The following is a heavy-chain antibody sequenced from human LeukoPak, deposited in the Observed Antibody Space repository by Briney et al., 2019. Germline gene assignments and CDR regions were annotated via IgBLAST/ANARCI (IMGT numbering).Heavy chain of an antibody. CDR1: GYTFTSYG. V-gene: IGHV1-69*13. J-gene: IGHJ6*02. CDR2: IIPIFGTA. D-gene: IGHD2-15*01. CDR3: ARDLLGMDV. Sequence: ASVKVSCKASGYTFTSYGISWVRQAPGQGLEWMGGIIPIFGTANYAQKFQGRVTITADESTSTAYMELSSLRSEDTAVYYCARDLLGMDVWGQGTTVTVSS.